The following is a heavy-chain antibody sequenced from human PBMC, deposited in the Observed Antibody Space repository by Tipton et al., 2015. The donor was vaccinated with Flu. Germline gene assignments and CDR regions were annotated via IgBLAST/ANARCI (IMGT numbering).Heavy chain of an antibody. Sequence: TLSLTCTVSGGSISSGSYYWSWIRQPAGKGLEWIGRVYPSGSANYNPSLKSRVTVSIDTSKKQFSLKLNSVTAADTAVYYCARLSLSFNAFDIWGQGTTVIVSS. J-gene: IGHJ3*02. CDR3: ARLSLSFNAFDI. D-gene: IGHD2/OR15-2a*01. CDR1: GGSISSGSYY. CDR2: VYPSGSA. V-gene: IGHV4-61*02.